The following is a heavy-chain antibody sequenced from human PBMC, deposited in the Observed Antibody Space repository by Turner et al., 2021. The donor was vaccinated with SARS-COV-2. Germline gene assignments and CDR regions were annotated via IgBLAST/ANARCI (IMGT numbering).Heavy chain of an antibody. J-gene: IGHJ4*02. CDR3: ARGCGGSSGCFLIDY. CDR2: IWNDGSNK. V-gene: IGHV3-33*01. CDR1: GFSFSNLG. Sequence: QVQLVESGGGVVQPGRSLRLSCEASGFSFSNLGMHWARQAPGKVLEWVTIIWNDGSNKYYTDSVRGRFTISRDNSKNTLYLQMNSLRAEDTAVYYCARGCGGSSGCFLIDYWGQGTLVTVSS. D-gene: IGHD6-19*01.